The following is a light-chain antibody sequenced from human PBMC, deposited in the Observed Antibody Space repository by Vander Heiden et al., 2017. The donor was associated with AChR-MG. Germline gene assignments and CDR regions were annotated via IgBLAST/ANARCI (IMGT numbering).Light chain of an antibody. CDR1: QSVSSSY. CDR3: QQYGSTPQK. Sequence: IVLTQSPGTLSLSPGKRATLPCRASQSVSSSYLAWYQQKPGQAPRLLIYGASSRATGIPDRFSGSGSGTDFTLTISRLEPEDFAVYYCQQYGSTPQKFGQRTKVEIK. V-gene: IGKV3-20*01. J-gene: IGKJ1*01. CDR2: GAS.